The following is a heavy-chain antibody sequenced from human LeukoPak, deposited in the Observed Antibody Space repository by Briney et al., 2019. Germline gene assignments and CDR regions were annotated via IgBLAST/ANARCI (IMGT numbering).Heavy chain of an antibody. CDR3: ASTYHGPKYCSSTSCSPEGAKLDY. CDR1: GGTFSSYA. J-gene: IGHJ4*02. D-gene: IGHD2-2*01. CDR2: IIPIFGTA. V-gene: IGHV1-69*05. Sequence: ASVKVSCKASGGTFSSYAISWVRQAPGQGLEWMGGIIPIFGTANYAQKFQGRVTITTDESTSTAYMELSSLRSEDTAVYYCASTYHGPKYCSSTSCSPEGAKLDYWGQGTLVTVSS.